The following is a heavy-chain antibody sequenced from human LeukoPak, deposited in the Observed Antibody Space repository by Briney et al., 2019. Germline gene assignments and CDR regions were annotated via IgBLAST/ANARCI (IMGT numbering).Heavy chain of an antibody. CDR3: ARGPRNNYYYYYYMDV. J-gene: IGHJ6*03. CDR2: ISAYNGNA. Sequence: ASVKVSCKASGYTFTGYYMHWVRQAPGQGLEWMGWISAYNGNANYAQKLQGRVTMTTDTSTSTAYMELRSLRSDDTAVYYCARGPRNNYYYYYYMDVWGKGTTVTISS. CDR1: GYTFTGYY. D-gene: IGHD4-11*01. V-gene: IGHV1-18*04.